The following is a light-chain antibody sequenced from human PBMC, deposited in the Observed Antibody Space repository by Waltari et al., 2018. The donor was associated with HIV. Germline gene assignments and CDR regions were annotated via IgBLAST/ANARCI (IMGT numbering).Light chain of an antibody. CDR1: SSNIGAGYV. V-gene: IGLV1-40*01. CDR2: GNS. J-gene: IGLJ2*01. CDR3: QSYDSSLTVVI. Sequence: QSVLTQPPSVSGAPGQRVTISCTGSSSNIGAGYVVPWYQQVPGTAPKLLIFGNSNRPSGVPDRFSGSKSATSASLAITGLQAEDEADYYCQSYDSSLTVVIFGGGTKLTVL.